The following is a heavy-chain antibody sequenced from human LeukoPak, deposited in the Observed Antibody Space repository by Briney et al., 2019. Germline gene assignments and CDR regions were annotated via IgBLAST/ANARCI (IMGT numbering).Heavy chain of an antibody. V-gene: IGHV3-23*01. CDR3: ATPGRSGWYEDY. CDR2: ISASGRGT. Sequence: PGGSLRLSCAGSGFNFSSFVMTWVRQAPGEGLEWVSSISASGRGTYYADSVKGRFTISRDNSKNTLYLQMNSLRAEDTAVYYCATPGRSGWYEDYWGQGTLVTVSS. CDR1: GFNFSSFV. D-gene: IGHD6-19*01. J-gene: IGHJ4*02.